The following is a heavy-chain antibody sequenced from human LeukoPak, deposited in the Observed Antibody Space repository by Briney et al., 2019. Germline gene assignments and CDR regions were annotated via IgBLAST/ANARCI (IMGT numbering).Heavy chain of an antibody. CDR3: ARLAAVGTWFDP. J-gene: IGHJ5*02. V-gene: IGHV5-51*01. D-gene: IGHD2-15*01. CDR1: GSIFTSYW. CDR2: IYSGDSDT. Sequence: GAPLQISAECSGSIFTSYWIGCVRPLPGKRLEGTVIIYSGDSDTRYSPSFQGQVTISADKSISTAYLQWSSLKASDTAMYYCARLAAVGTWFDPWGQGTLVTVSS.